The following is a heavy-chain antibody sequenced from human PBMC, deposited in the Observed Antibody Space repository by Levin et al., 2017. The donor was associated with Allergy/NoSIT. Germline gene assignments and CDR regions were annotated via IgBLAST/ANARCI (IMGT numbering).Heavy chain of an antibody. J-gene: IGHJ6*04. V-gene: IGHV4-34*01. CDR1: GGSFSGYY. D-gene: IGHD3-10*01. CDR2: INHSGST. CDR3: ARGGGPMVRGVITLRRLLLDV. Sequence: GSLRLSCAVYGGSFSGYYWSWIRQPPGKGLEWIGEINHSGSTNYNPSLKSRVTISVDTSKNQFSLTLSSVTAADTAVYYCARGGGPMVRGVITLRRLLLDVWGKGTTVTVAS.